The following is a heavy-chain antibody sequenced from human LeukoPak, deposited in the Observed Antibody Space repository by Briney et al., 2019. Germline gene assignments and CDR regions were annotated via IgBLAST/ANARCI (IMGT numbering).Heavy chain of an antibody. CDR3: ARDRPNYHESNGHYYNRDGDH. CDR2: MCGSAGCT. V-gene: IGHV3-23*01. Sequence: GGSLRLSCVTSGFSFSTYDMSWVRLAPGKGLQWVASMCGSAGCTYYADSVKGRFTISRDNSKNTLYLQMNSLRAEDTAMYYCARDRPNYHESNGHYYNRDGDHWGQGTLVTVSS. J-gene: IGHJ5*02. D-gene: IGHD3-22*01. CDR1: GFSFSTYD.